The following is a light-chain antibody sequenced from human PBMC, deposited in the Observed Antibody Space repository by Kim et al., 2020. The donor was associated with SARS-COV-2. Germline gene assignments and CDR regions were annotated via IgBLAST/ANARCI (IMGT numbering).Light chain of an antibody. V-gene: IGKV3-20*01. J-gene: IGKJ1*01. CDR3: QQYGNSPHT. CDR1: QSVSSSY. CDR2: GAS. Sequence: SPGERATLSCRASQSVSSSYLAWYQQKPGQAPRLLIYGASSRATGVPDRFSGSGSGTDFTLTITRLEPEDLAVYYCQQYGNSPHTFGQGTKVDIK.